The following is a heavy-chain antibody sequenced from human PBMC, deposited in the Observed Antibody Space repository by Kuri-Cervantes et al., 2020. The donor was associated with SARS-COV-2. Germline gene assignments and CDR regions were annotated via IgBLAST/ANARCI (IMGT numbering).Heavy chain of an antibody. V-gene: IGHV3-74*01. J-gene: IGHJ6*02. CDR3: ARSFRYCSGGSCYDYYYGMDV. D-gene: IGHD2-15*01. CDR1: GFTFNNYW. Sequence: LSLTCAASGFTFNNYWMHWVRQAPGKGLVWVSRLSTDGSRADCADSVKGRFTISRDNSKNTLYLQMNSLRAEDTAVYYCARSFRYCSGGSCYDYYYGMDVWGQGTTVTVSS. CDR2: LSTDGSRA.